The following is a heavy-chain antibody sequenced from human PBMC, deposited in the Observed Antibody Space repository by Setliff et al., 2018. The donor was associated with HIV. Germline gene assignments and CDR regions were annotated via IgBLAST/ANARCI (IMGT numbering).Heavy chain of an antibody. Sequence: SETLSLTCSVSGGSISSSTYYWGWIRQPPGKGLEWIGDIFYTGNTYYNPSLRSRVAMSVDTSENQFSLKLNSVTAADTAVYYCARRGRDGVLIVFATGFDPWGQGTLVTVSS. CDR1: GGSISSSTYY. CDR2: IFYTGNT. V-gene: IGHV4-39*01. J-gene: IGHJ5*02. D-gene: IGHD2-8*01. CDR3: ARRGRDGVLIVFATGFDP.